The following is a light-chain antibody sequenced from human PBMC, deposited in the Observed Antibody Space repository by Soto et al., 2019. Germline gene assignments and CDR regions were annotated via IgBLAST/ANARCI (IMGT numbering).Light chain of an antibody. V-gene: IGLV1-44*01. J-gene: IGLJ1*01. CDR3: AAWDDSLKGLV. CDR2: NNN. Sequence: QSVLTQPPSASGTPGQRVTISCSGSSSNIGSNTVNWYQQLPGTAPKLLIYNNNQRPSGIPDRFSGSKSGTSASLAISGLQSEDGADYYCAAWDDSLKGLVVGTGTELTVL. CDR1: SSNIGSNT.